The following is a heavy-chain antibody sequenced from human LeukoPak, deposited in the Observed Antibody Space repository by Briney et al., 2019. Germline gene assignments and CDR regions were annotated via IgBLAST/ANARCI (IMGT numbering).Heavy chain of an antibody. D-gene: IGHD6-19*01. CDR3: ARVSSGWYLDH. Sequence: GGSLRLSCAASGFTFSSYEMNWVRQAPGKGLEWVSYISSSGSTIYYADSVKGRFTISRVNAKNSLYLQMNSLRAEDTAVYYCARVSSGWYLDHWGQGTLVTVSS. V-gene: IGHV3-48*03. CDR1: GFTFSSYE. J-gene: IGHJ5*02. CDR2: ISSSGSTI.